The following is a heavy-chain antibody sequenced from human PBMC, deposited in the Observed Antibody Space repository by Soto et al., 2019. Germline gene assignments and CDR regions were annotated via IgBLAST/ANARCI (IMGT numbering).Heavy chain of an antibody. CDR1: GDSISSYY. CDR3: ARERQGAITIDIGGFDP. V-gene: IGHV4-59*01. J-gene: IGHJ5*02. CDR2: IYYSGST. D-gene: IGHD3-9*01. Sequence: PSETLSLTCTVSGDSISSYYWSWIRQPPGKGLEWIGYIYYSGSTNYNPSLKSRVTISVDTSKNQFSLKLSSVTAADTAVYYCARERQGAITIDIGGFDPWGQGTLVTAPQ.